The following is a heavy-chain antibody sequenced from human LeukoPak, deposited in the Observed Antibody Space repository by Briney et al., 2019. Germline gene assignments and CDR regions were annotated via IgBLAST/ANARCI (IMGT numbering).Heavy chain of an antibody. D-gene: IGHD3-10*01. CDR1: GGSISSYC. J-gene: IGHJ4*02. CDR2: IYYSGST. Sequence: SETLSLTCAVSGGSISSYCWSWIRQPPGKGLECVGYIYYSGSTNYKPSLKSPATISVATPKTQFSLKLSSVTAAAQAVYYCARLYHGSGRYYHPAAEFDSWGQGTLVTVSS. V-gene: IGHV4-59*08. CDR3: ARLYHGSGRYYHPAAEFDS.